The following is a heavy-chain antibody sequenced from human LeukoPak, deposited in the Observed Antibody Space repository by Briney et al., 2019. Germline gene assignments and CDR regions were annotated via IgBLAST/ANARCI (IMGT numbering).Heavy chain of an antibody. CDR3: AMYSSSGRYFDY. J-gene: IGHJ4*02. CDR1: GGSFSGYY. Sequence: KPSETLSLTCAVYGGSFSGYYWSWIRQPPEKGLEWIGEINHSGSTNYNPSLKSRVTISVDTSKNQFSLKLSSVTAADTAVYYCAMYSSSGRYFDYWGQGTLVTVSS. D-gene: IGHD6-6*01. CDR2: INHSGST. V-gene: IGHV4-34*01.